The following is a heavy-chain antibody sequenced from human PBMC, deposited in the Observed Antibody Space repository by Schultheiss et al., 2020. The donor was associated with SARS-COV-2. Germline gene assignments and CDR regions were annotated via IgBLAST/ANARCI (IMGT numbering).Heavy chain of an antibody. CDR1: GYSISSGYY. D-gene: IGHD2-21*02. CDR3: AAMVATDYFAS. J-gene: IGHJ4*02. Sequence: SQTLSLTCAVSGYSISSGYYWGWIRQPPGKGLEWIGYIYYSGSTNYNPSLKSRVTISIDTSKNQFSLKLSSVTAADTAVYYCAAMVATDYFASWGRGTLVTVSS. CDR2: IYYSGST. V-gene: IGHV4-38-2*01.